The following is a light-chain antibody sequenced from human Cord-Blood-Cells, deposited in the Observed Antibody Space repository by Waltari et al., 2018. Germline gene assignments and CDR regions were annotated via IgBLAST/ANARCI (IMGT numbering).Light chain of an antibody. Sequence: SYELTQPPSVSVSPGQTARITCSGDALPKQYPYWYQQKPGQAPVLVINKDSERPSGIPERFSGSSSGTTVTLTISGVQAEDEADYYCQSADSSGTYVVFGGGTKLTVL. CDR1: ALPKQY. J-gene: IGLJ2*01. V-gene: IGLV3-25*02. CDR2: KDS. CDR3: QSADSSGTYVV.